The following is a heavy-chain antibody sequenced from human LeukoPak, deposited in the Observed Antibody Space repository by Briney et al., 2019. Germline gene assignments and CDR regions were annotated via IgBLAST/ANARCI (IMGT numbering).Heavy chain of an antibody. J-gene: IGHJ5*02. Sequence: SETLSLTCAVYGGSFSGYYWSWIRQPPGKGLEWIGEINHSGSTTYNPSLKSRVTISVDTSKNQFSLKLSSVTAADTAVYYCARGARGSSWYVPNWFDPWGQGTLVTVSS. D-gene: IGHD6-13*01. CDR2: INHSGST. V-gene: IGHV4-34*01. CDR3: ARGARGSSWYVPNWFDP. CDR1: GGSFSGYY.